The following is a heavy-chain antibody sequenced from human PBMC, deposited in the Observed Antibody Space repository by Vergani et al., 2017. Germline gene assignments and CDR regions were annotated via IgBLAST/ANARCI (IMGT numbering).Heavy chain of an antibody. Sequence: EVQLVESGGSVVQPGGSLRLSCAASGYILTTYWMSWVRQAAGEGLEWVANINKNGRETYYVDSVKGRFTISRDNAKNLLFLEMNSLRVEDTAVYYCVRNTPLGTTEVAFDWGEGSMVTVSS. CDR3: VRNTPLGTTEVAFD. D-gene: IGHD2/OR15-2a*01. CDR1: GYILTTYW. V-gene: IGHV3-7*01. J-gene: IGHJ4*02. CDR2: INKNGRET.